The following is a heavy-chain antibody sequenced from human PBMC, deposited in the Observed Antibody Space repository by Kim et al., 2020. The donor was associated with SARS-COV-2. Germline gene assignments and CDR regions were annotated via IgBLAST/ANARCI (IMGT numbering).Heavy chain of an antibody. CDR2: GST. V-gene: IGHV3-23*01. D-gene: IGHD6-19*01. Sequence: GSTYYAESVKGRFTISRDNSKNTLYLQMNSLRAEDTAVYYCAKDQGSGWSHWGQGTLVTVSS. CDR3: AKDQGSGWSH. J-gene: IGHJ4*02.